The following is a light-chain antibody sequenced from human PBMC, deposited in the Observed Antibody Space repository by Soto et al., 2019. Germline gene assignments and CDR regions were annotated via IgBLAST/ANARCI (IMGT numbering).Light chain of an antibody. V-gene: IGKV3-11*01. J-gene: IGKJ1*01. CDR2: DAS. Sequence: EIVLTQSPATLSLSPGERATLSCWASQSVSSYLAWYQHKPGQAPRLLIYDASNRATGIPARFSGSGSGTDFTLNIRSLEPEDFAVYYCQQRSNWPWTFGQGTKVDIK. CDR1: QSVSSY. CDR3: QQRSNWPWT.